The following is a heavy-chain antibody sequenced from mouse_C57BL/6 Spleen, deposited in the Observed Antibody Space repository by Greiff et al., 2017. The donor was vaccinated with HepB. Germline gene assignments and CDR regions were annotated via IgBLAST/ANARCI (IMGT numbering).Heavy chain of an antibody. CDR3: ARSRHYYGSFDY. J-gene: IGHJ2*01. V-gene: IGHV1-80*01. D-gene: IGHD1-1*01. CDR2: IYPGDGDT. Sequence: QVQLKQSGAELVKPGASVKISCKASGYAFSSYWMNWVKQRPGKGLEWIGQIYPGDGDTNYNGKFKGKATLTADKSSSTAYMQLSSLTSEDSAVYFCARSRHYYGSFDYWGQGTTLTVSS. CDR1: GYAFSSYW.